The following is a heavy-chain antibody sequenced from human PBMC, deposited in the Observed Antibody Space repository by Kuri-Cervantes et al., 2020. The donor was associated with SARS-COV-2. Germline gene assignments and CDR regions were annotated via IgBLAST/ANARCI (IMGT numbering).Heavy chain of an antibody. CDR2: IYYSGST. CDR1: GGSISSYY. V-gene: IGHV4-59*01. CDR3: AGARLSNYYYYYGMDV. Sequence: LSPPVTRSGGSISSYYWSWIRQPPGKGLEWIGYIYYSGSTNYNPSLKSRVTISVDTSKNQFSLKLSSVTAADTAVYYCAGARLSNYYYYYGMDVWGQGTTVTVSS. J-gene: IGHJ6*02.